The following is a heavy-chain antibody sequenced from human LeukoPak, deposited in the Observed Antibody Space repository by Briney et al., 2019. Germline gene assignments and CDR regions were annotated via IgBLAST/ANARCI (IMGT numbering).Heavy chain of an antibody. Sequence: ASVKVSCKTSGYTFTSYGISWVRQAPGQGLEWMGWISAYNGNTNYAQKFQGRLTMTTDTSTSTAYMEMKSLRSDDTAVYYCARAQPLVATIFDYWGQGTLVTVSS. CDR1: GYTFTSYG. D-gene: IGHD5-12*01. CDR2: ISAYNGNT. V-gene: IGHV1-18*01. CDR3: ARAQPLVATIFDY. J-gene: IGHJ4*02.